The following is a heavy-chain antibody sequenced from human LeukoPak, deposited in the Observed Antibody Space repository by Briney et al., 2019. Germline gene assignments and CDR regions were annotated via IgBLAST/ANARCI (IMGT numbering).Heavy chain of an antibody. V-gene: IGHV3-11*05. D-gene: IGHD6-13*01. Sequence: GGSLRLSCSVSAFTFCDYSTSWIRQAPGRGLVWVSYISSGGSYTNYEDAVKGRFIIFSEDAYNTLYHQMNNLMCEDTAVYYCARELRAAPSAFDYWGQGTLVTVSS. J-gene: IGHJ4*02. CDR1: AFTFCDYS. CDR2: ISSGGSYT. CDR3: ARELRAAPSAFDY.